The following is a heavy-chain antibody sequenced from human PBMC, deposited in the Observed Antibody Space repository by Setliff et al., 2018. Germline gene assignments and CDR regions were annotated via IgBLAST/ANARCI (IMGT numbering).Heavy chain of an antibody. J-gene: IGHJ3*02. CDR1: GGSISSSSYY. Sequence: PSETLSLTCTVSGGSISSSSYYWGWIRQPPGKGLEWIGSIYYRGSTYYNPSLKSRVTISIDTSKNQFSLKLSSVTAADTAVYYCARDLYDYVWGTYRYHDAFDIWGQGTMVTVS. CDR2: IYYRGST. V-gene: IGHV4-39*07. D-gene: IGHD3-16*02. CDR3: ARDLYDYVWGTYRYHDAFDI.